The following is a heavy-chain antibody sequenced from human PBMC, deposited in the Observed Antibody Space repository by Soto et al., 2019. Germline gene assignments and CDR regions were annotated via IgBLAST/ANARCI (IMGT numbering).Heavy chain of an antibody. J-gene: IGHJ4*02. CDR3: AVLQRMVSRNY. Sequence: SETLSLTCTVSGGSVRSDNYYWSWIRQPPGKGLEWIGYIYNSGSTKYNPSLESRVTIPGDTSDNQFSLNLISVTTADTAVYYCAVLQRMVSRNYPGQAVLVTDSS. CDR2: IYNSGST. D-gene: IGHD1-20*01. CDR1: GGSVRSDNYY. V-gene: IGHV4-61*01.